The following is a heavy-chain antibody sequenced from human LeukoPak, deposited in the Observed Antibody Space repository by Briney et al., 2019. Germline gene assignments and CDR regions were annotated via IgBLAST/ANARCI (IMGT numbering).Heavy chain of an antibody. Sequence: ASVKVSCKASGYTFINFAINWGRQAPGQRPEWMGRINAGNGNTKYSQKFQGRVTITRDTSASTAYMELSGLTSEDTAVYYCARGPRAAADDYWGQGTLVTVSS. D-gene: IGHD6-13*01. J-gene: IGHJ4*02. CDR3: ARGPRAAADDY. CDR2: INAGNGNT. V-gene: IGHV1-3*01. CDR1: GYTFINFA.